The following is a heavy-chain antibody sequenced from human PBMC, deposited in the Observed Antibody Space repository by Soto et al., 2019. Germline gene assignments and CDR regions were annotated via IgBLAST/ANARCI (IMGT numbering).Heavy chain of an antibody. CDR1: GYTFRSYG. J-gene: IGHJ4*02. CDR3: ARALSSELLVDY. CDR2: ISAYSSNT. V-gene: IGHV1-18*01. D-gene: IGHD1-26*01. Sequence: ASVKVSCKASGYTFRSYGISWVRQAPGQGLEWLGWISAYSSNTHYAQKFQGKVTMTTDTSTSTAYMELSRLRSDDTAVYYCARALSSELLVDYWGQGTLVTVSS.